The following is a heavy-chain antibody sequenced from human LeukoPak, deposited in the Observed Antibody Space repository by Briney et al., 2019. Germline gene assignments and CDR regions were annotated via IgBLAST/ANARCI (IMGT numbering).Heavy chain of an antibody. CDR2: INHSGST. CDR3: ARQNWGFDY. V-gene: IGHV4-34*01. CDR1: GGSFSGYY. Sequence: SETLSLTCAVYGGSFSGYYWSWIRQPPGKGLEWIGEINHSGSTNYNPSLKSRVTISVDTSKNQFSLKLSSVTAADTAVYYCARQNWGFDYWGQGTLVTVSS. D-gene: IGHD7-27*01. J-gene: IGHJ4*02.